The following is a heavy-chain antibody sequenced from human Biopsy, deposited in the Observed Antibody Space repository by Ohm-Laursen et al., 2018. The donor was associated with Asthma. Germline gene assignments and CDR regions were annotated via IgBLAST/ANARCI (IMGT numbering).Heavy chain of an antibody. CDR1: GDSITSGGCC. V-gene: IGHV4-31*03. Sequence: TLSLTCPVPGDSITSGGCCWNWIRQHPGKGLEWIGYIHHSGTSYFNPSLKSRVSFSRDTSKNQFSLRLSSVTAADTAMYYCARIPRRSGSYFVDYWGQGTLVTVSS. D-gene: IGHD3-22*01. CDR2: IHHSGTS. CDR3: ARIPRRSGSYFVDY. J-gene: IGHJ4*02.